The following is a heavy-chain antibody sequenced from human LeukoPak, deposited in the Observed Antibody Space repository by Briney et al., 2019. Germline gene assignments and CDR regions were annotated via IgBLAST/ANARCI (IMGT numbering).Heavy chain of an antibody. CDR3: ARDLPGGP. D-gene: IGHD3-10*01. Sequence: SETLSLTCTVSGGPISSYYWSWIRQPPGKGLEWIGYIYYSGSTNYNPSLKSRVTISVDTSKNQFSLKLSSVTAADTAVYYCARDLPGGPWGQGTLVTVSS. CDR1: GGPISSYY. CDR2: IYYSGST. J-gene: IGHJ5*02. V-gene: IGHV4-59*01.